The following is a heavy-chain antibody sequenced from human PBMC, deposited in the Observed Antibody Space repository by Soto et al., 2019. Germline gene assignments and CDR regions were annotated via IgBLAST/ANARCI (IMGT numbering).Heavy chain of an antibody. CDR3: ARSYSGSYYPPPPFDY. D-gene: IGHD1-26*01. V-gene: IGHV4-59*01. CDR2: IYYSGST. CDR1: GGSMSSYY. J-gene: IGHJ4*02. Sequence: ETLPLPCTLAGGSMSSYYWSWIRQPPGKGLELIGYIYYSGSTNYNPSLKSRVTISVDTSKNQFSLKLSSVTAADTAVYYCARSYSGSYYPPPPFDYWGQGTLVT.